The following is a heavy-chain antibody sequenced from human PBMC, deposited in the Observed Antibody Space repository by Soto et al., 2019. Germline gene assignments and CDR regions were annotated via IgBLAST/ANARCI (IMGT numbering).Heavy chain of an antibody. D-gene: IGHD5-12*01. CDR2: IVVGRVEI. CDR1: GFLFSTSA. CDR3: AAARLSGYSL. J-gene: IGHJ2*01. Sequence: GASVKVSCKTSGFLFSTSAVHWVRQSRGQRLGWIGWIVVGRVEINYAHIFQDRVTITRDMSTNTAYMELSSLTSEDTAIYYCAAARLSGYSLW. V-gene: IGHV1-58*01.